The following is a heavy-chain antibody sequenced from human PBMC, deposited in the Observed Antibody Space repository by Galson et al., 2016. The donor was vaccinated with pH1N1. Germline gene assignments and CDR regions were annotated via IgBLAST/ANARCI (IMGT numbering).Heavy chain of an antibody. J-gene: IGHJ5*02. CDR1: GDSLSHYA. Sequence: SVKVSCKASGDSLSHYAVSWVRQAPGQGLEWMGLIIPMFGTSNYARNFQGRVSRTADKSTSTVYMEVRSLTSDATAVYYCARFSPRDKTMVPPWGQGTLVTVSS. CDR2: IIPMFGTS. CDR3: ARFSPRDKTMVPP. V-gene: IGHV1-69*06. D-gene: IGHD4/OR15-4a*01.